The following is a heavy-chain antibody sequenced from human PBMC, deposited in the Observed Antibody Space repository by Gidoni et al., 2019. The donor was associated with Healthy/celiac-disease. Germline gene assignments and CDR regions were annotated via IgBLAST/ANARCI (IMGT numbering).Heavy chain of an antibody. D-gene: IGHD3-3*01. CDR3: AKARGDDFWSGFYFDY. V-gene: IGHV3-9*01. J-gene: IGHJ4*02. CDR1: GFTFDDYP. Sequence: EVQLVESGGGLVQPGRSLRLSCAASGFTFDDYPMHWVRQAPGKGLEWVSGISWNSGSIGYADSVKGRLTISRDNAKNSLYLQMNSLRAEDTALYYCAKARGDDFWSGFYFDYWGQGTLVTVSS. CDR2: ISWNSGSI.